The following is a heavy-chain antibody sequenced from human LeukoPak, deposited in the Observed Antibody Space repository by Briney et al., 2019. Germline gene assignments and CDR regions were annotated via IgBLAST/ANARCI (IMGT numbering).Heavy chain of an antibody. Sequence: ASVKVSCKASGYTFTSYGISWVRQAPGQGLEWMGWISAYNGNTNYAQKLRGRVTMTTDTSTSTAYMELRSLRSDDTAVYYCARVSIVGATQGWFDPWGQGTLVTVSS. J-gene: IGHJ5*02. CDR2: ISAYNGNT. V-gene: IGHV1-18*01. CDR1: GYTFTSYG. CDR3: ARVSIVGATQGWFDP. D-gene: IGHD1-26*01.